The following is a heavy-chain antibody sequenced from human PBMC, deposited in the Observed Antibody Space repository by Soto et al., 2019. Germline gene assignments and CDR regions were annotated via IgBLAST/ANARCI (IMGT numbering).Heavy chain of an antibody. CDR1: GFTFSSYG. D-gene: IGHD1-7*01. CDR3: AKERENYWYDYYGMDV. Sequence: GGSLRLSCAASGFTFSSYGMHWVRQAPGKGLEWVAVISYDGSNKYYADSVKGRFTISRDNSKNTLYLQMNSLRAEDTAVYYCAKERENYWYDYYGMDVWGQGTTVTVSS. CDR2: ISYDGSNK. J-gene: IGHJ6*02. V-gene: IGHV3-30*18.